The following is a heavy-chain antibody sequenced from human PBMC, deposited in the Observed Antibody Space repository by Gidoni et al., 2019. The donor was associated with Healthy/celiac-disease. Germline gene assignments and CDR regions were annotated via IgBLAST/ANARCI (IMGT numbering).Heavy chain of an antibody. J-gene: IGHJ4*02. V-gene: IGHV2-5*05. Sequence: GPSLKSRLTITKDTSKNQVVLTMTNMDPVDTATYYCAHRPYPRPFDYWGQGTLVTVSS. CDR3: AHRPYPRPFDY.